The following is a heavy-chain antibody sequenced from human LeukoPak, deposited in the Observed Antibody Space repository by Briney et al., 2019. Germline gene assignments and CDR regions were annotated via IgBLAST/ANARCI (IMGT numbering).Heavy chain of an antibody. V-gene: IGHV4-39*07. J-gene: IGHJ4*02. CDR3: ARSGSGYLRYYFDY. Sequence: SETLSLTCTVSGGSISSSSYYWGWIRQPPGKGLEWIGSIYYSGSTYYNPSLKSRLTISVDTSKNQFSLKLSSVTAADTAVYYCARSGSGYLRYYFDYWGQGTLVTVSS. CDR1: GGSISSSSYY. D-gene: IGHD5-12*01. CDR2: IYYSGST.